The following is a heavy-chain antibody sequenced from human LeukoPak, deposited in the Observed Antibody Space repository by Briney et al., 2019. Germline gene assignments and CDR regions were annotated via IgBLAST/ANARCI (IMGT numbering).Heavy chain of an antibody. J-gene: IGHJ3*02. D-gene: IGHD1-14*01. V-gene: IGHV1-2*02. CDR1: GYTFTGYY. CDR2: INPNSGGT. Sequence: ASVKVSCKASGYTFTGYYMHWVRQAPGQGLEWMGWINPNSGGTNYAQKFQGRVTMTRDTSISTAYMELSRLRSDDTAVYYCARKNPLRFVDAFDIWGQGTMVTVSS. CDR3: ARKNPLRFVDAFDI.